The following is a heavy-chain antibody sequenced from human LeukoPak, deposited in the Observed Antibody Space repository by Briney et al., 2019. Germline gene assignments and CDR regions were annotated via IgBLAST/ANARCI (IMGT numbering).Heavy chain of an antibody. D-gene: IGHD6-13*01. Sequence: SETLSLTCTVSGYSISSGYYWGWIRQPPGKWLEWIGSFYHSGSTYYNPSLKSRVTISVDTSKNQFSLRLTSVTAADTAVFYCARVYYSTSCDYWYFDLWGRGTLVTVSS. CDR1: GYSISSGYY. CDR3: ARVYYSTSCDYWYFDL. V-gene: IGHV4-38-2*02. J-gene: IGHJ2*01. CDR2: FYHSGST.